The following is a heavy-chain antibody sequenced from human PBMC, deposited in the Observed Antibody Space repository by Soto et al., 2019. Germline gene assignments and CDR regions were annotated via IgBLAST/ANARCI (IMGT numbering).Heavy chain of an antibody. J-gene: IGHJ3*02. CDR2: ISAYNGNT. Sequence: ASVKVSCKASGYTFTSYGISWVRQAPGQGLDLMGWISAYNGNTNYAQKLQGRVTMTTDTSTSTAYMELRSLRSDDTAVYYCARDNDCSGGSCNDAFDIWGQGTMVTVSS. CDR3: ARDNDCSGGSCNDAFDI. V-gene: IGHV1-18*01. D-gene: IGHD2-15*01. CDR1: GYTFTSYG.